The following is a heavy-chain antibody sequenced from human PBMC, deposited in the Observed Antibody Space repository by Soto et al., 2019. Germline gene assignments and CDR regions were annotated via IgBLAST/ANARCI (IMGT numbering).Heavy chain of an antibody. CDR2: INSDGSST. CDR1: GFTFSGYW. V-gene: IGHV3-74*01. CDR3: ARVEADIVATNNFDY. D-gene: IGHD5-12*01. J-gene: IGHJ4*02. Sequence: EVQLVESGGGLVQPGGSLRLSCAASGFTFSGYWMHWVRQAPGKGLVWVSRINSDGSSTSYADSVKGRFTISRDNAKNTLYLQMNSLRAEDTAVYYCARVEADIVATNNFDYWGQGTLVTVSS.